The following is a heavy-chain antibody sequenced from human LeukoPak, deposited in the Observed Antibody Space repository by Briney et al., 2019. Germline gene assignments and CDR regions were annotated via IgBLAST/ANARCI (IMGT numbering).Heavy chain of an antibody. CDR2: INPNSGGT. CDR3: ARGLGGKLPPFDY. D-gene: IGHD7-27*01. CDR1: GYTFTVYY. Sequence: ASVKVSCKASGYTFTVYYIHWVRQAPGQGLEWMGWINPNSGGTNSAQKFQGRVTMTRDTSISTAYMEPSRLRFDDTAVYYCARGLGGKLPPFDYWGQGTLVTVSS. J-gene: IGHJ4*02. V-gene: IGHV1-2*02.